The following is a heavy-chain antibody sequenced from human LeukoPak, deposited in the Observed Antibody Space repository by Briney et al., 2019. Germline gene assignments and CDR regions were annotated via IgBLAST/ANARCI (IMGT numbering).Heavy chain of an antibody. J-gene: IGHJ4*01. CDR1: GFTFSNSW. Sequence: GGSLRISCAASGFTFSNSWMAWVRQAPGKGLEWVANIKEDGSQKNYIDSVKGRFTISRDNTKKSLFLQMNNLRVEDTAVYYCARDSGWNAFDYWGLGTLVTVSS. CDR3: ARDSGWNAFDY. V-gene: IGHV3-7*03. CDR2: IKEDGSQK. D-gene: IGHD6-25*01.